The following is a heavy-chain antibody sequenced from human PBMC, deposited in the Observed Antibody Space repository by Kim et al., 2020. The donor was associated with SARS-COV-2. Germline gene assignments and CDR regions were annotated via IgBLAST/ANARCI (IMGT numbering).Heavy chain of an antibody. D-gene: IGHD6-13*01. V-gene: IGHV4-4*02. CDR3: ASIETDDSSSWSLFDY. CDR2: IYHSGST. CDR1: GGSISSSNW. J-gene: IGHJ4*02. Sequence: SETLSLTCAVSGGSISSSNWWSWVRQPPGKGLEWIGEIYHSGSTNYNPSLKSRVTISVDKSKNQFSLKLSSVTAADTAVYYCASIETDDSSSWSLFDYWGQGTLVTVSS.